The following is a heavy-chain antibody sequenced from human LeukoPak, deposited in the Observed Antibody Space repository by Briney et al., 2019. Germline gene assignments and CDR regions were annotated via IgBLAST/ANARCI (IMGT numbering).Heavy chain of an antibody. CDR1: GFTFSSYW. V-gene: IGHV3-74*01. CDR3: ASGDTTGYSGDAFNI. CDR2: INSDGSSI. D-gene: IGHD3-22*01. J-gene: IGHJ3*02. Sequence: TGGSLRLSCAASGFTFSSYWVYWVRQAPGKGLVWVSRINSDGSSISYADSVKGRFTISRDNAKNTVYLQMDSLRAEDTAVYYCASGDTTGYSGDAFNIWGQGTMVTVSS.